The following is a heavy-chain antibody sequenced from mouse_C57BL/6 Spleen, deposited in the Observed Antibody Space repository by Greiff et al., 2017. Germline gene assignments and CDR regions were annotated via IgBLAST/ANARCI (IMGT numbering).Heavy chain of an antibody. D-gene: IGHD2-1*01. CDR3: ARRSIYSGNYGWYFDV. CDR2: ISSGSSTI. J-gene: IGHJ1*03. Sequence: EVKLVESGGGLVKPGGSLKLSCAASGFTFSDSGMHWVRQAPEKGLEWVAYISSGSSTIYYADTVKGRFTISRDTAKNTLFLQMTSLRSEDTAMYYCARRSIYSGNYGWYFDVWGTGTTVTVSS. CDR1: GFTFSDSG. V-gene: IGHV5-17*01.